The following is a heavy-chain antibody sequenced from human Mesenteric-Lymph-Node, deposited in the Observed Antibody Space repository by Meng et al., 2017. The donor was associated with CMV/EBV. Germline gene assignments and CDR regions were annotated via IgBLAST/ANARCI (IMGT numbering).Heavy chain of an antibody. D-gene: IGHD6-19*01. V-gene: IGHV4-39*01. CDR2: IYYSGST. J-gene: IGHJ4*02. CDR3: ARHDTVASPFAY. Sequence: CTVSGDSISGNTFYWAWIRQTPGKGLEWIATIYYSGSTYYNPSLKRRATLSVDTSNNEFSLRLSSMTAADTGVYYCARHDTVASPFAYWGQGTLVTVSS. CDR1: GDSISGNTFY.